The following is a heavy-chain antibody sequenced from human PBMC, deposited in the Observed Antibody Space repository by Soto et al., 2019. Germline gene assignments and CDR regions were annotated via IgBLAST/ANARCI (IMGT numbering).Heavy chain of an antibody. V-gene: IGHV3-48*03. D-gene: IGHD5-18*01. J-gene: IGHJ4*02. CDR2: ISSSGSTI. Sequence: QAGGSLRLSCAASGFTFSSYEMNWVRQAPGKGLEWVSYISSSGSTIYYADSVKGRFTISRDNAKNSLYLQMNSLRAEDTAVYYCARVENTDLDYWGQGTLVTVSS. CDR3: ARVENTDLDY. CDR1: GFTFSSYE.